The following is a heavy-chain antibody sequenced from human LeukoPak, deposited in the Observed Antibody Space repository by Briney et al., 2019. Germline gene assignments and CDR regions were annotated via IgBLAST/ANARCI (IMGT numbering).Heavy chain of an antibody. J-gene: IGHJ4*02. V-gene: IGHV4-34*01. CDR2: INHSGYT. Sequence: PSETLSLTCAVSGVSFDDYYWSWVRQTPGKGLEWLEEINHSGYTNDSPSLKSRVTLSIDTSNKQFSLNLRSATVADAGIYYCTRMTTGHDYWGQGTLVTVSS. CDR3: TRMTTGHDY. D-gene: IGHD4-17*01. CDR1: GVSFDDYY.